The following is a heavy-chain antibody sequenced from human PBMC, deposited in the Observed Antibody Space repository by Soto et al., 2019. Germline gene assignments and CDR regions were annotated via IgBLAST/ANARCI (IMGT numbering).Heavy chain of an antibody. Sequence: QVQLVQSGAEVKKPGASVKVSCKASGYTFTSYDINWVRQATGQGLEWMGWMNPNSGNTGYAQKCQGRVTMTRNTSISTAYMELGSLRSEDTAVYYCAGRGYSSSWYYYYYYGMDVWGQGSTVTVSS. CDR3: AGRGYSSSWYYYYYYGMDV. J-gene: IGHJ6*02. D-gene: IGHD6-13*01. CDR1: GYTFTSYD. CDR2: MNPNSGNT. V-gene: IGHV1-8*01.